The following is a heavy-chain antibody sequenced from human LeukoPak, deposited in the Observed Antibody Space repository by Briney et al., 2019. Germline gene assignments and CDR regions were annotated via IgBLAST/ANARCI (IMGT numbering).Heavy chain of an antibody. J-gene: IGHJ6*02. CDR1: GGTFSSYA. V-gene: IGHV1-69*13. D-gene: IGHD3-22*01. Sequence: GASVKVSCKASGGTFSSYAISWVRQAPGQGLEWMGGIIPIFGTANYAQKFQGRVTITADESTSTAYMELSSLRSEDTAVYYCARMIAPHYYYGMDVWGQGTTVTVSS. CDR2: IIPIFGTA. CDR3: ARMIAPHYYYGMDV.